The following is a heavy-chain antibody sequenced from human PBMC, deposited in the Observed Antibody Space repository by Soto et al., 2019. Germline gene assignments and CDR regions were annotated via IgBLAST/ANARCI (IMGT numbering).Heavy chain of an antibody. Sequence: EVQLVESGGGLVKPGGSLRLSCAASGCTFSSYSMNWVRQAPGKGLEWVSSISSSSTYIYYADSLKGRFTISRDSAKNSLYLQMNSLRAEDTAVYYCARLLEGDYWYFDLWGRGTLVTVSS. CDR3: ARLLEGDYWYFDL. CDR1: GCTFSSYS. CDR2: ISSSSTYI. V-gene: IGHV3-21*01. J-gene: IGHJ2*01. D-gene: IGHD1-1*01.